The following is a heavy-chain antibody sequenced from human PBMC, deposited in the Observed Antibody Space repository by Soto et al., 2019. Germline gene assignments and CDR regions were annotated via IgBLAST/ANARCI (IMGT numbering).Heavy chain of an antibody. CDR2: IYHSGST. CDR3: ARVPGP. CDR1: GGSVNSRDQY. J-gene: IGHJ5*02. V-gene: IGHV4-30-2*01. Sequence: SETLSLTCTVSGGSVNSRDQYRSWIRQPPGKGLEWIGYIYHSGSTYYNPSLKSRVTISVDRSKNQFSLKLSSVTAADTAVYYCARVPGPWGQGSLVTVS.